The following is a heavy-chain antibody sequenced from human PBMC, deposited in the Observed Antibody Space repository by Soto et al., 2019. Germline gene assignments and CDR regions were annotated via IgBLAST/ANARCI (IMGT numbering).Heavy chain of an antibody. V-gene: IGHV5-51*01. CDR3: ATSTVSYVDIVSSTTRGYFDH. J-gene: IGHJ4*02. D-gene: IGHD5-12*01. CDR1: GYNFNTYW. Sequence: GESLKISCEGSGYNFNTYWIGWVRQMPGKGLEWMALIYPGDSDTRYSPSFEGQVTLSVDRSISTAYLQWISLKASDTAIYYCATSTVSYVDIVSSTTRGYFDHWGQGTLVTVSS. CDR2: IYPGDSDT.